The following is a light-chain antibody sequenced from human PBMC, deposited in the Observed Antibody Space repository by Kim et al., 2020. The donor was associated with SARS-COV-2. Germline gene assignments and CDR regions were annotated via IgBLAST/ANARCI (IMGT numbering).Light chain of an antibody. J-gene: IGKJ2*03. Sequence: DIQMTQSPSTLSASVRDTVTLTCRASQTISSWLAWYQQKPGQAPKLLMYKASTLETGVPSRFSGSGSGTEFTLTISSLQPDDFATYYCQQYHAYSYSFGQGTKLEI. CDR2: KAS. CDR1: QTISSW. CDR3: QQYHAYSYS. V-gene: IGKV1-5*03.